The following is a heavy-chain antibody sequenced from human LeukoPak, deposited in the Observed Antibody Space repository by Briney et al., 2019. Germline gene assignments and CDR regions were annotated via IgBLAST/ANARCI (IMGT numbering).Heavy chain of an antibody. CDR3: ARDNGGCSGGSCYPFDY. CDR1: GGSISSYY. J-gene: IGHJ4*02. V-gene: IGHV4-59*01. CDR2: IYYSGST. Sequence: SETLSLTCTVSGGSISSYYWSWIRQPPGKGLEWIGYIYYSGSTNYNPSLKSRVTISVDTSKNQLSLKLSSVTAADTAVYYCARDNGGCSGGSCYPFDYWGQGTLVTVSS. D-gene: IGHD2-15*01.